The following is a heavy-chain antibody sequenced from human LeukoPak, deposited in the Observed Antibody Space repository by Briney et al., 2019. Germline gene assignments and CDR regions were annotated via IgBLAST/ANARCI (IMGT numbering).Heavy chain of an antibody. CDR3: ASSGSYRFDY. V-gene: IGHV3-48*02. Sequence: GGSLRLSCAASGFTFSSYSMNWVRQAPGKGLEWVSHITASGTAMFYADSVKGRFTISRDNAKNSLYLQVNSLRDEDTAVYYCASSGSYRFDYWGQGTLVTVSS. D-gene: IGHD1-26*01. J-gene: IGHJ4*02. CDR2: ITASGTAM. CDR1: GFTFSSYS.